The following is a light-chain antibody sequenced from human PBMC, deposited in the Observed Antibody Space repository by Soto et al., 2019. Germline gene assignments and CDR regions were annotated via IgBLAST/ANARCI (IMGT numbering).Light chain of an antibody. CDR3: LQYHNLWA. Sequence: ILMTQSPATVSVSPGESATLSCRASQNIYYNVAWYQQRPGQAPRLLIYRASTRATGVPARFSGSGSGTEFTLTSSSLQPEDFTVYSCLQYHNLWAFGQGTKVEI. CDR1: QNIYYN. J-gene: IGKJ1*01. V-gene: IGKV3-15*01. CDR2: RAS.